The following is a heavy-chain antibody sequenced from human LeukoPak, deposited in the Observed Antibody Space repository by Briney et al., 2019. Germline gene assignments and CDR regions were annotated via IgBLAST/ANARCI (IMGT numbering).Heavy chain of an antibody. CDR1: GGSFSGYY. CDR3: ARLKLERDVLLWFGELYYYFDY. Sequence: SETLSLTCAVYGGSFSGYYWSWIRQPPGKGLEWIGEINHSGSTNYNPSLESRVTISVDTSKNQFSLKLSSVTAADTAVYYCARLKLERDVLLWFGELYYYFDYWGQGTLVTVSS. D-gene: IGHD3-10*01. J-gene: IGHJ4*02. CDR2: INHSGST. V-gene: IGHV4-34*01.